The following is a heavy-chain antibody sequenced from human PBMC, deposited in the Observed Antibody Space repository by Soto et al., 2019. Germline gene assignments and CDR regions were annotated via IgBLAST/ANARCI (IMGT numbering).Heavy chain of an antibody. V-gene: IGHV1-18*01. Sequence: QVQLVQSGGEVKKPGASVKVSCKASGYTFTNYGISWVRQAPGQGLEWMGWINVYNGNTKYAQKVQGRVTMTTDTSTSTAYMEVRSLRSDDTAVYYCARGVGSGSYYNQYNWFDPWGQGTLVTVSS. CDR3: ARGVGSGSYYNQYNWFDP. D-gene: IGHD3-10*01. CDR2: INVYNGNT. CDR1: GYTFTNYG. J-gene: IGHJ5*02.